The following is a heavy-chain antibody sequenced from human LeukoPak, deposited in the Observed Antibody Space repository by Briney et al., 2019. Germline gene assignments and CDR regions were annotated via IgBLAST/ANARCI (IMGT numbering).Heavy chain of an antibody. D-gene: IGHD6-19*01. J-gene: IGHJ4*02. Sequence: PSETLSLTRTVSGGSISSYYWSWIRQPAGKGLEWIGRIYTSGSTNYNPSLKSRVTMSVDTSKNQFSLKLSSVTAADTAVYYCARDRPLYSSGWSTFDYWGQGTLVTVSS. CDR1: GGSISSYY. V-gene: IGHV4-4*07. CDR3: ARDRPLYSSGWSTFDY. CDR2: IYTSGST.